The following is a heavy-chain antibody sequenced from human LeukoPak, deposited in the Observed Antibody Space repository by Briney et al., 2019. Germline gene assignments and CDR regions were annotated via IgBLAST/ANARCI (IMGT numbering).Heavy chain of an antibody. CDR2: ITSSSSTI. CDR3: ARVVYGSGSYYRFFDY. J-gene: IGHJ4*02. CDR1: GFTFSSYS. V-gene: IGHV3-48*01. Sequence: GGSLRLSCAASGFTFSSYSMNWVRQAPGKGLGWVSYITSSSSTIYYADSVKGRFTISRDNAKNSLYLQMNSLRAEDTAVYYCARVVYGSGSYYRFFDYWGQGTLVTVSS. D-gene: IGHD3-10*01.